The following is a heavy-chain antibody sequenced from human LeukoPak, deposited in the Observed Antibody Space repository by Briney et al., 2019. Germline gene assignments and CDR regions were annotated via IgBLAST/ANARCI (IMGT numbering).Heavy chain of an antibody. J-gene: IGHJ6*03. CDR2: IYYSGST. D-gene: IGHD3-3*01. CDR3: ARVFVGDFWSDHYYYYYMDV. CDR1: GGSISSHY. V-gene: IGHV4-59*11. Sequence: SETLSLTCTVSGGSISSHYWSWIRQPPGKGLEWIGYIYYSGSTNYNPSLKSRVTISVDTSKNQFSLKLSSVTAADTAVYYCARVFVGDFWSDHYYYYYMDVWGKGTTVTVSS.